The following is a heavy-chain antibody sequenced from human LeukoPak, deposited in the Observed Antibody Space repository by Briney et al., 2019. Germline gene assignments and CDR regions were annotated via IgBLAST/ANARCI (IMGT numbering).Heavy chain of an antibody. J-gene: IGHJ6*03. CDR1: EYTFTSYA. CDR3: ARGRGTIGSNRDFYFYYYMDI. Sequence: ASVKVSCKASEYTFTSYAMHWVRQAPGQRLEWMGWINAGNGNTKYSQYFEGRVTITRDTSASTVYMELSSLRPDDMAVYYCARGRGTIGSNRDFYFYYYMDIWGNGTTVTVSS. D-gene: IGHD2-21*01. V-gene: IGHV1-3*03. CDR2: INAGNGNT.